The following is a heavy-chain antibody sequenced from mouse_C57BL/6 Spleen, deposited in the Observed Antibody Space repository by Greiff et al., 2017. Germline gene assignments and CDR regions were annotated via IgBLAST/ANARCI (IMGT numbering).Heavy chain of an antibody. V-gene: IGHV1-69*01. CDR2: IDPSDSYT. CDR3: ATNYYGSSPYAMDY. J-gene: IGHJ4*01. Sequence: QVQLQQPGAELVMPGASVKLSCKASGYTFTSYWMHWVKQRPGQGLEWIGVIDPSDSYTNYNQKFKGKSTLTVDKSSSTAYMQLSSLTSEDSAVYYGATNYYGSSPYAMDYWGQGTSVTVSS. CDR1: GYTFTSYW. D-gene: IGHD1-1*01.